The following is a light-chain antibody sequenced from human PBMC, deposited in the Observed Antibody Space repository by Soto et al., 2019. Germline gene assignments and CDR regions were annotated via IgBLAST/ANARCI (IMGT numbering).Light chain of an antibody. Sequence: EIVMTQSPATLSVSPGERATLSCRASQSVSSNLAWYQQKPGQAPRLLIYGASTRATGITARFSGSGSGTEFTRTISSLQSEDFAVYYCQQYNNWAYTFGQGTKLEIK. CDR3: QQYNNWAYT. CDR2: GAS. J-gene: IGKJ2*01. CDR1: QSVSSN. V-gene: IGKV3-15*01.